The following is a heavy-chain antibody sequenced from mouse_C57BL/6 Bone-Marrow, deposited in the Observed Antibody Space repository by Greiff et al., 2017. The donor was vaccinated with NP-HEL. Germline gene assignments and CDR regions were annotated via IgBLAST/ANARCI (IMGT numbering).Heavy chain of an antibody. J-gene: IGHJ2*01. D-gene: IGHD1-1*01. Sequence: EVQLQQSGPGLVKPSQSLSLTCSVTGYSITSGYYWNWIRQFPGNKLEWMGYISYDGSNNYNPSLKNRISITRDTSKNQFFLKLNSVTTEDTATYYCARALITTVVYFDYWGQGTTLTVSS. CDR1: GYSITSGYY. CDR3: ARALITTVVYFDY. V-gene: IGHV3-6*01. CDR2: ISYDGSN.